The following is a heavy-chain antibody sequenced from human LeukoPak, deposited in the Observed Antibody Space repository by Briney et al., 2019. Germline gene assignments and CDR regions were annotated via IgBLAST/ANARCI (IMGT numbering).Heavy chain of an antibody. CDR2: INHSGIT. CDR1: SYSIRSDYY. CDR3: GRDRPGGYYDY. Sequence: SETLSLTCTVSSYSIRSDYYWGWIRQTPGKGLEWIASINHSGITYYNPSLKSRATISVDMSKNQFSLKLTSVTAADTAVYYCGRDRPGGYYDYWGQGILVTVSS. D-gene: IGHD3-22*01. J-gene: IGHJ4*02. V-gene: IGHV4-38-2*02.